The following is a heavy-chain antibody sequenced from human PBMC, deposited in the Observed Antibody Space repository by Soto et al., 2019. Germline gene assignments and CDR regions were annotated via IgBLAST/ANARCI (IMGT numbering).Heavy chain of an antibody. Sequence: EVQLVESGGGLVQPGGSLKLSCAASGFTFSGSAMHWVRQASGKGLEWVGRIRSKANSYATAYAASVKGRFTISRDDSKNTAYLQMNSLKTEDTAVYYCTGQGRGGFDPWGQGTLVTVSS. CDR1: GFTFSGSA. V-gene: IGHV3-73*01. J-gene: IGHJ5*02. D-gene: IGHD3-10*01. CDR2: IRSKANSYAT. CDR3: TGQGRGGFDP.